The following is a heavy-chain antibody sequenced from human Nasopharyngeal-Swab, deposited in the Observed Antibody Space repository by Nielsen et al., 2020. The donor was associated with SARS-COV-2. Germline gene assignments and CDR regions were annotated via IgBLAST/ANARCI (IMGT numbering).Heavy chain of an antibody. D-gene: IGHD3-10*01. CDR3: AKEKYHGSGPYFDY. Sequence: WIHQPPGKGLEWVSAISGSGGSTYYADSVKGRFTISRDNSKNTLYLQMNSLRAEDTAVYYCAKEKYHGSGPYFDYWGQGTLVTVSS. V-gene: IGHV3-23*01. CDR2: ISGSGGST. J-gene: IGHJ4*02.